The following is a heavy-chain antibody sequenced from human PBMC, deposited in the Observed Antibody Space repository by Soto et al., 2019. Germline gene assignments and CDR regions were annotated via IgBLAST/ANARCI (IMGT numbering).Heavy chain of an antibody. CDR3: VRALGSRFMEWPRFEP. CDR1: GASISSGDYY. Sequence: SETLSLTCTVSGASISSGDYYWSWIRQPPGKGLEWIAYISYSGTTYYNPSLKSRVTISVDTSRNQFSLKLNSVNAADTAVYYCVRALGSRFMEWPRFEPWGQGSLVTVS. CDR2: ISYSGTT. J-gene: IGHJ5*02. V-gene: IGHV4-30-4*01. D-gene: IGHD3-3*01.